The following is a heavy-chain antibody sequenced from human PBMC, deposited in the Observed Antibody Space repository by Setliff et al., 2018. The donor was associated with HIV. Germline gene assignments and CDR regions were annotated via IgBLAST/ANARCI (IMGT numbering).Heavy chain of an antibody. CDR3: ARHFGYNPGWFDS. J-gene: IGHJ5*01. CDR1: GYNFTTYW. Sequence: PGESLKISCKASGYNFTTYWITWVRQMPGKGLEWMGRIDPGDSYTDYSPSFRGHVSISADSSISAAYLHWSSLRTSDTAIYYCARHFGYNPGWFDSWGQGTLVTVSS. V-gene: IGHV5-10-1*01. CDR2: IDPGDSYT. D-gene: IGHD3-10*01.